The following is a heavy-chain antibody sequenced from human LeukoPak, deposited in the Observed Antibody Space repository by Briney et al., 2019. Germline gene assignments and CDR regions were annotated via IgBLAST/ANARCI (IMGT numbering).Heavy chain of an antibody. V-gene: IGHV1-69*13. CDR2: IIPIFGTA. D-gene: IGHD1-26*01. CDR1: GGTFSSYA. J-gene: IGHJ5*02. Sequence: ASVKVSCKASGGTFSSYAISWVRHAPGQGLEWMGGIIPIFGTANYAQKFQGRVTITADESTSTAYMELSSLRSEDTAVYYCAREGSLYNWFDPWGQGTLVTVSS. CDR3: AREGSLYNWFDP.